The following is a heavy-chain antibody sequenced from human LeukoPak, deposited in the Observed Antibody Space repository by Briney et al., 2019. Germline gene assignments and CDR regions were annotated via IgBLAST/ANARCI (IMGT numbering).Heavy chain of an antibody. Sequence: GGPLRLSCAASGFTFSSYAMHWVRQASGKGLEWVAVISYDGSNKYYADSVKGRFTISRDNSKNTLYLQMNSLRAEDTAVYYCARDVAARSYYYYYMDVWGKGTTVTVSS. V-gene: IGHV3-30*01. D-gene: IGHD6-6*01. CDR1: GFTFSSYA. CDR2: ISYDGSNK. J-gene: IGHJ6*03. CDR3: ARDVAARSYYYYYMDV.